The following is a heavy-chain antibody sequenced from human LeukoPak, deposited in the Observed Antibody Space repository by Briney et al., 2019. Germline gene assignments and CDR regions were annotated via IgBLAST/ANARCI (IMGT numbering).Heavy chain of an antibody. Sequence: PGGSLRPSCAASGFTFSPYWMHWVRQAPGKGLVWVSRMNGDGRTTDYADSVKGRFTISRDNAKNTLYLQMNSLRAEDTAVYYCARSNWFDPWGQGTLVTVSS. CDR1: GFTFSPYW. V-gene: IGHV3-74*01. CDR2: MNGDGRTT. J-gene: IGHJ5*02. CDR3: ARSNWFDP.